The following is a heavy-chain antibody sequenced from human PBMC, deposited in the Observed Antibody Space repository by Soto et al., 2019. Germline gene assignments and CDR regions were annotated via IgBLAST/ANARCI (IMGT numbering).Heavy chain of an antibody. D-gene: IGHD3-9*01. CDR3: ARSYDSLTGYYPDGMDV. CDR2: IYYSGST. J-gene: IGHJ6*02. Sequence: SETLSLTCTVSGGSISSYYWSWIRQPPGKGLEWIGYIYYSGSTNYNPSLKSRVTISVDTSKNQFSLKLSSVTAADTAVYYCARSYDSLTGYYPDGMDVWGQGTTVX. CDR1: GGSISSYY. V-gene: IGHV4-59*01.